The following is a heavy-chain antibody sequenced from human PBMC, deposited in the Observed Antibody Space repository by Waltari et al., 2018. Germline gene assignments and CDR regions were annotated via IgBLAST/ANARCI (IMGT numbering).Heavy chain of an antibody. Sequence: QVQLVESGGGVVQPGGSLRLSCAASGFTFSSYGMHWVRQAPGKGLEWVAFIRYDGSNKYYADSVKGRFTISRDNSKNTLYLQMNSLRAEDTAVYYCANHRQGGDYYDSSGYPFKGNFDYWGQGTLVTVSS. CDR3: ANHRQGGDYYDSSGYPFKGNFDY. D-gene: IGHD3-22*01. J-gene: IGHJ4*02. CDR2: IRYDGSNK. V-gene: IGHV3-30*02. CDR1: GFTFSSYG.